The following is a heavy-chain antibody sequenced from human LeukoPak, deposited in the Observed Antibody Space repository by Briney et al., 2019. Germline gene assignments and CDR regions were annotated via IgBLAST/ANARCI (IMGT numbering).Heavy chain of an antibody. V-gene: IGHV1-46*01. J-gene: IGHJ6*03. CDR3: ARDGDDSSGYYYYYYYMDV. D-gene: IGHD3-22*01. CDR1: GYTFTSYY. CDR2: INPSGGST. Sequence: ASVKVSCKASGYTFTSYYMHWVRQAPGKGLEGMGIINPSGGSTSYAHKFQGSVTMTMDTAISTAYMELSRLRSDDTAVYYCARDGDDSSGYYYYYYYMDVWGKGTTVTISS.